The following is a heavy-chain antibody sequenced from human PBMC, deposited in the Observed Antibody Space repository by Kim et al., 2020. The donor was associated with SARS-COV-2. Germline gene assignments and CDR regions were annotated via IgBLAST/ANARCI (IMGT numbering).Heavy chain of an antibody. CDR3: ARDVAAAGLTTDY. D-gene: IGHD6-13*01. J-gene: IGHJ4*02. Sequence: YTPSLKSRVTISVDTSKNQFSLKLSSVTAADTAVYYCARDVAAAGLTTDYWGQGTLVTVSS. V-gene: IGHV4-34*01.